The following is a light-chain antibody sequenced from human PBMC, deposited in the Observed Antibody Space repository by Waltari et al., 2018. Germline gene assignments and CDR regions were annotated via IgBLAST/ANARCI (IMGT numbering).Light chain of an antibody. J-gene: IGLJ2*01. CDR1: RSKIASTT. CDR3: AVWEDSLNGPV. V-gene: IGLV1-44*01. CDR2: SDD. Sequence: QSVLPQPPSASVTPRPTVTLSCSGPRSKIASTTVNLYQQVPGTAPKPLIFSDDQRPPGVPDRFSGSKSGTSAALAISGLQSEDEAHYYCAVWEDSLNGPVFGGGTKLTVL.